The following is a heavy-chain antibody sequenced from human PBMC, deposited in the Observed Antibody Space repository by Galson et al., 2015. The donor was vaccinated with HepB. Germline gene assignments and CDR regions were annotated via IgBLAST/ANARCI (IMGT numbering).Heavy chain of an antibody. D-gene: IGHD3-3*01. CDR1: GCTFTRYA. V-gene: IGHV1-3*01. Sequence: SVKVSCKASGCTFTRYAIHWVRQAPGQRLEWMGWINVGNGNTQYSQKFQDRVTLTRDTSANTAYMELNILTSEDAAVYYCARLLEGATGLGYWGQGTLVTVSS. J-gene: IGHJ4*02. CDR2: INVGNGNT. CDR3: ARLLEGATGLGY.